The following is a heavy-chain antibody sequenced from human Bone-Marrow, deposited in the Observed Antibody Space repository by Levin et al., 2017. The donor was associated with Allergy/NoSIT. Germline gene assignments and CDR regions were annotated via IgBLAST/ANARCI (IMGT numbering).Heavy chain of an antibody. CDR2: ISNNNRYT. D-gene: IGHD2-15*01. Sequence: GESLKISCAASGFTFNYYYMSWIRQAPGKGLEWVSYISNNNRYTSYADSVKGRFTISRDNAENSLYLQMNSLRAEDTAVYYCARDRYCSGGSCSREADAFDIWGQGTMVTVSS. CDR1: GFTFNYYY. V-gene: IGHV3-11*05. CDR3: ARDRYCSGGSCSREADAFDI. J-gene: IGHJ3*02.